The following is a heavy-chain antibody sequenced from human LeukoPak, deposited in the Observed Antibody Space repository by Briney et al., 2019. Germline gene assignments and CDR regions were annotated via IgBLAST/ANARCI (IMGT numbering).Heavy chain of an antibody. D-gene: IGHD2-2*01. CDR1: GGSFSGYY. CDR2: INHSGST. V-gene: IGHV4-34*01. J-gene: IGHJ6*02. CDR3: ARGPPIVVVPAAYGMDV. Sequence: SETLSLTCAVYGGSFSGYYWSWIRQPPGKGLEWIGEINHSGSTNYNPSLKSRVTISVDTSKNQFSLKLSSVTAADTAVYYCARGPPIVVVPAAYGMDVWAKGPRSPSP.